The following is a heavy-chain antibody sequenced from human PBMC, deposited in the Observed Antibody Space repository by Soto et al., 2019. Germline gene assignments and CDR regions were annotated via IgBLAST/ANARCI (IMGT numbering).Heavy chain of an antibody. CDR2: IWYDGSNK. Sequence: QVQLVESGGGVVQPGRSLRLSCAASGFTFSSYGMHWVRQAPGKGLEWVAVIWYDGSNKYYADSVKGRFTISRDNSKNTLYLQMNSLRAEDTAVYYCAGGYSYDAPDYWCQGTLVTVSS. CDR1: GFTFSSYG. V-gene: IGHV3-33*01. D-gene: IGHD5-18*01. CDR3: AGGYSYDAPDY. J-gene: IGHJ4*02.